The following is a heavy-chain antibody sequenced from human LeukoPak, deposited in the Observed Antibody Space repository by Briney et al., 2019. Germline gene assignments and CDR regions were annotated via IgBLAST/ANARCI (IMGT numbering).Heavy chain of an antibody. CDR2: ISGSGGST. Sequence: GGSLRLSCAASGFTFSSYAMSWVRQAPGKGLEWVSAISGSGGSTYYADSVKGRFTISRDNSKNTLYLQMNSLRAEDTAVYNCAKEVRVIVGARYYYMDVWGKGTTVTVSS. CDR1: GFTFSSYA. J-gene: IGHJ6*03. V-gene: IGHV3-23*01. CDR3: AKEVRVIVGARYYYMDV. D-gene: IGHD1-26*01.